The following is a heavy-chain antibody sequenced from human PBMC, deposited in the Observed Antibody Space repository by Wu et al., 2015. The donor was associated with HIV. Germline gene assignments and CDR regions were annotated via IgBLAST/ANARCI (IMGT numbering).Heavy chain of an antibody. Sequence: QVRLEQSGAEVKTPGASVRVSCKASGYTFSGYYIHWVRQAPGQGLEWMGWINPNIGGTKYAQKFQGRVTMTRDTSISTAYMELSRLRSDDTAVYYCARDPHFDWNTVRGAFDIWGQGTMVTVSS. D-gene: IGHD3-9*01. CDR3: ARDPHFDWNTVRGAFDI. CDR2: INPNIGGT. V-gene: IGHV1-2*02. CDR1: GYTFSGYY. J-gene: IGHJ3*02.